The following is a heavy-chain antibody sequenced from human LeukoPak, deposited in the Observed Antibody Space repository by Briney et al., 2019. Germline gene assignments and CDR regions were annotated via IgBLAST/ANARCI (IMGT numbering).Heavy chain of an antibody. V-gene: IGHV4-59*01. J-gene: IGHJ4*02. CDR3: ARRTDSCGYNAY. CDR1: GGSISSYY. CDR2: IYYSGST. D-gene: IGHD5-18*01. Sequence: PSETLSLTCTVSGGSISSYYWSWIRQPPGKGLEWIGYIYYSGSTNYNPSLKSRVTISVDTSKNQFSLKLSSVTAAYTAVYYCARRTDSCGYNAYWGQGTPVTVSS.